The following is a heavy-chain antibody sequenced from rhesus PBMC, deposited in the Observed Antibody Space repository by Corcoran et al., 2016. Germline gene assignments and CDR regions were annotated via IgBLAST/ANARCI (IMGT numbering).Heavy chain of an antibody. V-gene: IGHV4-80*01. D-gene: IGHD6-25*01. CDR2: INGNSGST. CDR1: GGSFSSYW. CDR3: ARFSGSWWYYFDY. J-gene: IGHJ4*01. Sequence: HVQLQESGPGLVKPSETLSLTCAVSGGSFSSYWWRWLRPPPGKGLEWIGEINGNSGSTNYNPSLKSRVTSSKDASKNQFSLKLSSVTAADTAVYYCARFSGSWWYYFDYWGQGVLVTVSS.